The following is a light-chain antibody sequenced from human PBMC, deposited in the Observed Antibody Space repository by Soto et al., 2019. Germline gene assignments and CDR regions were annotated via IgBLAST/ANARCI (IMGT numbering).Light chain of an antibody. V-gene: IGKV3-11*01. J-gene: IGKJ1*01. CDR1: QSVSSY. CDR3: QQYSIWRT. CDR2: DAS. Sequence: EIVLTQSPATLSLSPGERATLSCRASQSVSSYLAWYQQKPGQAPRLLIYDASNRATGIPARFSGSGSGTDFTLTISSLEPEDFAVYYCQQYSIWRTFGQGTKVDIK.